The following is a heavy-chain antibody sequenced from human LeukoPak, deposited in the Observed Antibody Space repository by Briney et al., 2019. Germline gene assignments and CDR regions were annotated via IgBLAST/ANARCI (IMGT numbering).Heavy chain of an antibody. J-gene: IGHJ4*02. CDR1: GFTFSTSA. CDR2: ISASGGST. CDR3: AKGGWLEY. V-gene: IGHV3-23*01. D-gene: IGHD6-19*01. Sequence: GGSLRLSCAASGFTFSTSAMSGVPRGPGKGLEWVSAISASGGSTYYADSVKGRFTISRDNSKNTLYLQMNSLRAEDTAVYYCAKGGWLEYWGQGTLATVSS.